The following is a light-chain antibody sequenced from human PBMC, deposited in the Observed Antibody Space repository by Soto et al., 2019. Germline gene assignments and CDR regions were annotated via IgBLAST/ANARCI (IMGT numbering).Light chain of an antibody. CDR3: CSYAGDYTVI. CDR2: DVT. Sequence: QSALTQPRSVSGSPGQSVTISCTGTSSDVDAYNYVSWYQQHPGKAPKLLISDVTKRPSGVPDRFSGSKSGNTASLTISGLQAEDEADYSCCSYAGDYTVIFGGGTKLTVL. V-gene: IGLV2-11*01. J-gene: IGLJ2*01. CDR1: SSDVDAYNY.